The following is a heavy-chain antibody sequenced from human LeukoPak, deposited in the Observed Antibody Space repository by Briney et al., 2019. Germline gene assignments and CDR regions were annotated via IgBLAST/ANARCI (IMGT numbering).Heavy chain of an antibody. Sequence: ASVKVSCKASGYTFTIPGISCVRQPPGQGLEWMGCISACTGNTNYAQKLQGRVTMTTDTSTSTAYTEMRSLRSDDTAVYYCARDLASIAAVNWFDPWGQGTLVTVSS. J-gene: IGHJ5*02. D-gene: IGHD6-13*01. CDR1: GYTFTIPG. CDR2: ISACTGNT. CDR3: ARDLASIAAVNWFDP. V-gene: IGHV1-18*04.